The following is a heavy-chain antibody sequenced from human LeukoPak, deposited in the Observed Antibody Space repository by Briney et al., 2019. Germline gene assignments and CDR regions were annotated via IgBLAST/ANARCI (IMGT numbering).Heavy chain of an antibody. D-gene: IGHD3-10*01. CDR3: VRDRYYYGSGGNWFDP. CDR1: GGSISSYY. J-gene: IGHJ5*02. CDR2: IYYSGST. V-gene: IGHV4-59*01. Sequence: SETLSLTCTVSGGSISSYYWSWIRQPPGKGLEWIGYIYYSGSTNYNPSLKSRVTISVDTSKNQFSLKLSSVTAADTAVYYCVRDRYYYGSGGNWFDPWGQGTLVTVSS.